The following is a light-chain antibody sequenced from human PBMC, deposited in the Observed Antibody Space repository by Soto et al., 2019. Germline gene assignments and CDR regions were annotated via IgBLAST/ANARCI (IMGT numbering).Light chain of an antibody. CDR1: QSVRSN. J-gene: IGKJ5*01. Sequence: EIVMTQSPATLSVSAGERATLSCRASQSVRSNLAWYQQKPGQAPRLLSYGASGRATGIPDRFSGSGSGTDFTLTISRLEPEDFAVYYCLQYGSSPLFGQGTRLEI. CDR3: LQYGSSPL. CDR2: GAS. V-gene: IGKV3-20*01.